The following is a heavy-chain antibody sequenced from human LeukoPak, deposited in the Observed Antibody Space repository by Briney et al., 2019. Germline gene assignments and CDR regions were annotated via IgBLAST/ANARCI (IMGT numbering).Heavy chain of an antibody. J-gene: IGHJ4*02. V-gene: IGHV2-5*01. CDR2: INSYDER. CDR1: GFSLSSNAGG. Sequence: SGPTLVKPTQTLTLTCTFSGFSLSSNAGGVAWIRQPPGKAPEWLALINSYDERAFNSYLKTRLIITKDTPKNQVVLTMTNMDPVDTATYYCAHRLLRGTYYFDYWSQGTLVTVSS. D-gene: IGHD3-16*01. CDR3: AHRLLRGTYYFDY.